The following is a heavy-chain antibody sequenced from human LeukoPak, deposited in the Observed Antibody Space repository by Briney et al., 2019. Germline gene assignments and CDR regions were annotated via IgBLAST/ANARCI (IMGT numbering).Heavy chain of an antibody. CDR3: ARLGYGRALGAFDS. J-gene: IGHJ3*02. Sequence: PGGSLRLSCAASVFTVSSNYMSWVRQAPGKGLKGVSVIYSGGGTYYANSVKGGFTISSDKSKNTLYLQMNSLRAEDTAVYYCARLGYGRALGAFDSWGQGTMVTVSS. V-gene: IGHV3-53*01. D-gene: IGHD5-18*01. CDR2: IYSGGGT. CDR1: VFTVSSNY.